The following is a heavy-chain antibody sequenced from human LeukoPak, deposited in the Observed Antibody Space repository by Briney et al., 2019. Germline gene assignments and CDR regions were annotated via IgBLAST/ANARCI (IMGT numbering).Heavy chain of an antibody. CDR2: INPNSGGT. Sequence: ASVKVSCKASGYTFTGYYMHWVRQAPGQGLEWMGWINPNSGGTNYAQKFQGRVTMTRDTSISTAYMELSRLRSDDTAVYYCARVLGYYDSNGYYSGRSYYYGMDVWGQGTTVTVSS. V-gene: IGHV1-2*02. D-gene: IGHD3-22*01. J-gene: IGHJ6*02. CDR3: ARVLGYYDSNGYYSGRSYYYGMDV. CDR1: GYTFTGYY.